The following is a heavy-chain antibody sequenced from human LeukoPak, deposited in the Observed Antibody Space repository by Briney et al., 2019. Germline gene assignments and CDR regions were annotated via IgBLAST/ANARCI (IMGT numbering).Heavy chain of an antibody. J-gene: IGHJ6*02. V-gene: IGHV3-30*18. Sequence: PGGSLRLSCAASGFTFTNYGTHWVRQAPGKGLEWVAVVSSDTTNKYYADSVKGRFTISRENSKNTLYLQMNSLRGEDTAVYYCAKGRVWFGELLFTMDVWGQGTTVTVSS. D-gene: IGHD3-10*01. CDR2: VSSDTTNK. CDR1: GFTFTNYG. CDR3: AKGRVWFGELLFTMDV.